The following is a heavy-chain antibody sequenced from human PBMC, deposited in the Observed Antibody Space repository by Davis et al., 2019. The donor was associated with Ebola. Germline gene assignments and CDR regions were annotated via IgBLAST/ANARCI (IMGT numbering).Heavy chain of an antibody. Sequence: PGGSLRLFCAASGFTFSSYWMHWVRQAPGKGLVWVSRINSDGTSTTYADSVRGRFTISRDNAKNTLYLQMNSLRAEDTAVYYCAKDFDYENAYWGQGTLVTVSS. V-gene: IGHV3-74*01. CDR3: AKDFDYENAY. CDR1: GFTFSSYW. D-gene: IGHD3-9*01. J-gene: IGHJ4*02. CDR2: INSDGTST.